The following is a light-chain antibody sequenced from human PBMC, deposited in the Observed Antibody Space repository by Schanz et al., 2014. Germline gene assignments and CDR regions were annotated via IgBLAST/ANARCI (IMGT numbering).Light chain of an antibody. CDR2: EVS. Sequence: QSALTQPASVSGSPGQSITISCTGTSSDVGGYNYVSWYQHHPGKAPKLMIYEVSKRPSGVSTRFSGSKSGNTASLTISGLQAEDEADYYCCSYVSSTTPYVFGFGTKLTVL. V-gene: IGLV2-14*01. CDR1: SSDVGGYNY. CDR3: CSYVSSTTPYV. J-gene: IGLJ1*01.